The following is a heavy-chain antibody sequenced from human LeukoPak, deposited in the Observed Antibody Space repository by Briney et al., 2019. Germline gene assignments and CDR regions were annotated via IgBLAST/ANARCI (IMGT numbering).Heavy chain of an antibody. D-gene: IGHD1-26*01. Sequence: ASVKVSCKDSGYTFKSYAITWVRQAPGQGLEWMGWIDPYSGNTNYAQKFQGRVTMTTETFTSTADMEVTSLRSDDTAVYYCARGVGNEGLTIWGQGTSVTVSS. V-gene: IGHV1-18*01. CDR1: GYTFKSYA. CDR3: ARGVGNEGLTI. CDR2: IDPYSGNT. J-gene: IGHJ3*02.